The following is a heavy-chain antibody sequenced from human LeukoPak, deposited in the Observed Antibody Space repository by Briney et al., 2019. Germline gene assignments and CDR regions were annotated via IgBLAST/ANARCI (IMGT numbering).Heavy chain of an antibody. V-gene: IGHV1-18*01. D-gene: IGHD3-16*01. J-gene: IGHJ4*02. Sequence: GASEKVSYKRSGYSFTSYGISGVRQATGQGLAWMGWMSAYNCNKNYAQKHQGRVQMPPNTCSITAYMELMSLRSDDTAVYYCARTFRVLSRDYYFNYWGQEALVTVSS. CDR3: ARTFRVLSRDYYFNY. CDR1: GYSFTSYG. CDR2: MSAYNCNK.